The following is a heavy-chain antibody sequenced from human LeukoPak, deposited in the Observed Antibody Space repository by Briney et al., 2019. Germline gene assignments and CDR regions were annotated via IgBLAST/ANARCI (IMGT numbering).Heavy chain of an antibody. J-gene: IGHJ3*02. CDR3: ARAHVVVTASGDAFDI. V-gene: IGHV4-39*07. Sequence: SETLSLTCTVSGGSIGSGTYYWGWIRQSPGKGLEWIGSIYYSGSTYYNPSLKSRVTISVDTSKNQFSLKLSSVTAADTAVYYCARAHVVVTASGDAFDIWGQGTMVTVSS. D-gene: IGHD2-21*02. CDR1: GGSIGSGTYY. CDR2: IYYSGST.